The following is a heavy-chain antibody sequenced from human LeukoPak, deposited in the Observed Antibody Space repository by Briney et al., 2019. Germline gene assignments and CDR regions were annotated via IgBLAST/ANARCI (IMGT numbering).Heavy chain of an antibody. CDR2: ISGNGGST. Sequence: GGSLRLSCAASGFTFSSHWMTWIRQAPGKGLEWVSAISGNGGSTYYADSVKGRFTISRDNSKNTLYLQMNSLRAEDTAVYYCARAPRNYDFWSGYWDYWGQGTLVTVSS. V-gene: IGHV3-23*01. CDR3: ARAPRNYDFWSGYWDY. J-gene: IGHJ4*02. CDR1: GFTFSSHW. D-gene: IGHD3-3*01.